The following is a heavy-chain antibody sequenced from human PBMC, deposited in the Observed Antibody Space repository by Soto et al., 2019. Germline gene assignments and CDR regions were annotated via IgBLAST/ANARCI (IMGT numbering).Heavy chain of an antibody. D-gene: IGHD1-7*01. CDR3: ARENPGTTLYYYGMDV. V-gene: IGHV3-21*01. CDR1: GCPFSSYS. Sequence: PGGSLRLSCAASGCPFSSYSRNWVRQATGKGLEWVSSISSSSSYIYYADSVKGRFTISRDNAKNSLYLQMNSLRAEDTAVYYCARENPGTTLYYYGMDVWGQGTTVTVSS. CDR2: ISSSSSYI. J-gene: IGHJ6*02.